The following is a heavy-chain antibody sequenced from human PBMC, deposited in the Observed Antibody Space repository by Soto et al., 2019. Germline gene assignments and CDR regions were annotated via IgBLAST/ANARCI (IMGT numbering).Heavy chain of an antibody. J-gene: IGHJ4*02. CDR1: GSSISSYY. D-gene: IGHD4-17*01. Sequence: PSETLSLTCTVSGSSISSYYWSWIRQPPGQGLEWIGYSGSTNYSPSLKSRVTMSVDTSKNQFSLKLSSVTAADTAVYYCARLNTVTVYYFDYWGQGTLVTVSS. CDR3: ARLNTVTVYYFDY. V-gene: IGHV4-59*08. CDR2: SGST.